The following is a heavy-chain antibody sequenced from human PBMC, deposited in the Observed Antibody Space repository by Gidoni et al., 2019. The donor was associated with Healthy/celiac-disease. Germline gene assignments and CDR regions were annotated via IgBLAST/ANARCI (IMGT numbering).Heavy chain of an antibody. CDR3: ARKLRAAATPSGHYYYGMDV. CDR2: IWYDGSNK. J-gene: IGHJ6*02. Sequence: QVQLVESGGGVVQPGRSLRLSCAASGFPFSSSGIPRVRQAPGKGLEWVAVIWYDGSNKYYADSVKGRFTISRDNSKNTLYLQMNSLRAEDTAVYYCARKLRAAATPSGHYYYGMDVWGQGTTVTVSS. V-gene: IGHV3-33*01. D-gene: IGHD6-13*01. CDR1: GFPFSSSG.